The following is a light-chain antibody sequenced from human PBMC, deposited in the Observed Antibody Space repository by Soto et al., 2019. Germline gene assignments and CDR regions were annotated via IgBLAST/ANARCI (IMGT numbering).Light chain of an antibody. CDR2: GAS. J-gene: IGKJ5*01. CDR3: QQRSNWPIT. V-gene: IGKV3-11*01. CDR1: QSVSYY. Sequence: LTQSPATLSVSPGERVTFSCRASQSVSYYLAWYQQKPGQAPRLLIYGASSRATGIPARFSGSGSGTDFTLTISSLEPEDFAVYYCQQRSNWPITFGQGTRLEI.